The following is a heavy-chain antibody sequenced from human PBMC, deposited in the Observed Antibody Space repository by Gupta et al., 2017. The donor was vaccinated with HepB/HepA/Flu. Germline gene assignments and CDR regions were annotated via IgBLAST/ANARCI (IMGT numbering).Heavy chain of an antibody. CDR2: INHRGST. Sequence: QVQLQQWGAGLLKPSETLSLTCAVYGGSFSGYYWSWIRQPPGKGLEWIGEINHRGSTNYNPSLKSRVTIAGETSKNQFSMKMRSVTAADTSVYDCARGVQATGVGGQGTLVTVSS. CDR1: GGSFSGYY. J-gene: IGHJ4*02. V-gene: IGHV4-34*01. D-gene: IGHD1-14*01. CDR3: ARGVQATGV.